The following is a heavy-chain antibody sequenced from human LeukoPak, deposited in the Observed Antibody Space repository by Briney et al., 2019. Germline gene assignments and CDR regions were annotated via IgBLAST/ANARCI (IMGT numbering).Heavy chain of an antibody. V-gene: IGHV3-23*01. CDR1: GFTFSSYA. CDR3: ANEPYGSGNLDY. CDR2: ISGSGGST. D-gene: IGHD3-10*01. Sequence: GSLRLSCAASGFTFSSYAMSWVRQAPGKGLEWVSAISGSGGSTYYADSVKGRFTISRDNSKNTLYLQMNSLRAEDTAVYYCANEPYGSGNLDYWGQGTLVTVSS. J-gene: IGHJ4*02.